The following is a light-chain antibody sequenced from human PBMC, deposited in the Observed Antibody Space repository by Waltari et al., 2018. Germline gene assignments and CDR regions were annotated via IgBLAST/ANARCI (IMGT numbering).Light chain of an antibody. Sequence: SALTQPRSVSGSPGQSVTISCAGTSSDIGYYDYVSWSQQHPGKAPKLIIYDYNKRPSGVPDRSSGSKSGNTASLTISGLQAEDEADYYCCSYAGNYIWLFGGQTKLTVL. CDR2: DYN. CDR3: CSYAGNYIWL. J-gene: IGLJ2*01. V-gene: IGLV2-11*01. CDR1: SSDIGYYDY.